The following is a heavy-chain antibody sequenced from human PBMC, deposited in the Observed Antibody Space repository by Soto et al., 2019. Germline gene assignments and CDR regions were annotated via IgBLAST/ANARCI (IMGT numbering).Heavy chain of an antibody. CDR1: GGSISSYY. V-gene: IGHV4-59*01. CDR3: ASCITGREYFDY. J-gene: IGHJ4*02. Sequence: QVQLQESGPGLVKPSETLSLTCTVSGGSISSYYWSWIRQPPGKGLEWIGYIYYSGSTNYNPSLSSRFTISVDPSKNQFSLNLSSVTAADTAVYYCASCITGREYFDYWGQGTLVTVSS. CDR2: IYYSGST. D-gene: IGHD1-20*01.